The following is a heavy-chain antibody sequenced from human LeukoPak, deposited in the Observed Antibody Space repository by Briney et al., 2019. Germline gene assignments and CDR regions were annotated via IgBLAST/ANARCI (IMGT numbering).Heavy chain of an antibody. V-gene: IGHV4-61*02. CDR1: GDSITSGRYY. D-gene: IGHD5-24*01. Sequence: NTSQTLSLTCTVSGDSITSGRYYWSWIRQPAGKELEWIGRIYSSGNTDYHPYIVSLKSRVTISIDTSNNQFSLKLSSVTAADTAVYYCAREEMATIDPYFDYWGQGTLVTVSS. CDR2: IYSSGNT. J-gene: IGHJ4*02. CDR3: AREEMATIDPYFDY.